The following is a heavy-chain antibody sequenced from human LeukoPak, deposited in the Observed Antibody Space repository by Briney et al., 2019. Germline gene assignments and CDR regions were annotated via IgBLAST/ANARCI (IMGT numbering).Heavy chain of an antibody. CDR2: IYYSGST. D-gene: IGHD2-2*01. J-gene: IGHJ4*02. CDR1: GGSISSYD. Sequence: SETLSLTCTVSGGSISSYDWSWIRQPPGKGLEWIGYIYYSGSTNYNPSLKSRVTISVDTSKNQFSLKLSSVTAADTAVYYCARDLSPELRVPAASDYWGQGTLVTVSS. V-gene: IGHV4-59*01. CDR3: ARDLSPELRVPAASDY.